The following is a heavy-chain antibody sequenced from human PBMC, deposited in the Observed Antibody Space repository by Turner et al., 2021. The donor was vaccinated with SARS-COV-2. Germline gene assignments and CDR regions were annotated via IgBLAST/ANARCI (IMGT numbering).Heavy chain of an antibody. V-gene: IGHV1-18*04. J-gene: IGHJ3*02. Sequence: QVQLVQSGAEVKKPGASVKVSCKASGYTFTSYGISWVRQAPGQGLEWMGWISAYNGNTNYAQKLQGRVIMTTDTSTSTAYMELRSLRSDDTALYYCARYIRGDGAALAFDIWGQGTMVTISS. D-gene: IGHD1-26*01. CDR3: ARYIRGDGAALAFDI. CDR1: GYTFTSYG. CDR2: ISAYNGNT.